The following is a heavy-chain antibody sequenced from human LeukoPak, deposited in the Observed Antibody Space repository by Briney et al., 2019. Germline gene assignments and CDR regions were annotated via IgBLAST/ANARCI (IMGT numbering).Heavy chain of an antibody. Sequence: KHLETLSLTCTVSGGSVSSGSYYWSWIRQPPGKGLEWIGYIYYSGSTNYNPSLKSRVTISVDTSKNQFSLKLSSVTAADTAVYYCASIPGYSSSWSLHTEYNYYFDYWGQGTLVTVSS. CDR3: ASIPGYSSSWSLHTEYNYYFDY. CDR2: IYYSGST. V-gene: IGHV4-61*01. CDR1: GGSVSSGSYY. J-gene: IGHJ4*02. D-gene: IGHD6-13*01.